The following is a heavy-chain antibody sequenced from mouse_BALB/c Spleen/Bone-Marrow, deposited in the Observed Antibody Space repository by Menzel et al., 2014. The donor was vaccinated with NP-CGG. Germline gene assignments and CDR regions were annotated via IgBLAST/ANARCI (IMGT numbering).Heavy chain of an antibody. CDR2: IRNKANGYIT. CDR3: ARDIRLGYGMDY. CDR1: GFTFTDYY. Sequence: EVKVVDSGGGLVQPGGSLRLSCATSGFTFTDYYMNWVRQPPGKALEWLVFIRNKANGYITEYSVSVKGRFTISRDNSQSILYLQMNTLRAEDSATYYCARDIRLGYGMDYWGQGTSVTVSS. V-gene: IGHV7-3*02. J-gene: IGHJ4*01. D-gene: IGHD3-2*02.